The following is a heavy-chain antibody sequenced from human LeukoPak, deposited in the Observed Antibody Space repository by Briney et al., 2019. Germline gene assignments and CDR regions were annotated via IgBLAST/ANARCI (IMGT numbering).Heavy chain of an antibody. CDR3: ARVVSNRGPESQQAYYYDSSGYYYAAG. CDR1: GGSISSSSYY. D-gene: IGHD3-22*01. Sequence: SETLSLTCTVSGGSISSSSYYWGWIRQPPGKGLEWIGSIYYSGSTYYNPSLKSRVTISVDTSKNQFSLKLSSVTAADTAVYYCARVVSNRGPESQQAYYYDSSGYYYAAGWGQGTLVTVSS. CDR2: IYYSGST. V-gene: IGHV4-39*07. J-gene: IGHJ4*02.